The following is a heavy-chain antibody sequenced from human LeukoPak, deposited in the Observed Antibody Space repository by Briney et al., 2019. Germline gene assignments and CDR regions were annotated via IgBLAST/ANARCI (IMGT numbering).Heavy chain of an antibody. CDR3: AREFGKYYFDY. D-gene: IGHD3-16*01. CDR2: ISGSGDGT. V-gene: IGHV3-23*01. J-gene: IGHJ4*02. Sequence: SGGSLRLSCAASGFTFRSYGMSWVRQAPGKGLEWVSAISGSGDGTNYADSVKGRFIISRDDSKNTLYLQMNSLRAEDTAVYYCAREFGKYYFDYWGQGTLVTVSS. CDR1: GFTFRSYG.